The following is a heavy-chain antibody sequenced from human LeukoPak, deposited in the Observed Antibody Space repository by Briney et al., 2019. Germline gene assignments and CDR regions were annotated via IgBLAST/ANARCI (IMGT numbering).Heavy chain of an antibody. J-gene: IGHJ5*02. CDR3: ARGSQDCSSTSCYSVWFDP. CDR1: GGSSSGYY. V-gene: IGHV4-34*01. Sequence: SETLSLTCAVYGGSSSGYYWSWIRQPPGKGLEWIGEINHSGSTNYNPSLKSRVTISVDTSKNQFSLKLSSVTAADTAVYYCARGSQDCSSTSCYSVWFDPWGQGTLVTVSS. CDR2: INHSGST. D-gene: IGHD2-2*02.